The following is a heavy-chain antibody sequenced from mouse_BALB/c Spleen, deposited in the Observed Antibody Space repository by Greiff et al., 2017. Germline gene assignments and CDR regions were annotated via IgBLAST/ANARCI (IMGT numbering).Heavy chain of an antibody. D-gene: IGHD1-1*01. V-gene: IGHV1-69*01. CDR1: GYTFTDYW. J-gene: IGHJ3*01. CDR3: ARAITTVVATDWFAY. Sequence: QVQLQQPGAELVMPGASVKMSCKASGYTFTDYWMHWVKQRPGQGLEWIGAIDTSDSYTSYNQKFKGKATLTVDESSSTAYMQLSSLTSEDSAVYYCARAITTVVATDWFAYWGQGTLVTVSA. CDR2: IDTSDSYT.